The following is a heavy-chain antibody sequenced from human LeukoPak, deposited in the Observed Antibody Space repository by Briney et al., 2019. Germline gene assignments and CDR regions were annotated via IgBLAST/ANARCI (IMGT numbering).Heavy chain of an antibody. V-gene: IGHV4-59*01. D-gene: IGHD1-14*01. CDR1: GGSISSYY. CDR2: IYYSGST. CDR3: ASSGSPHFYGMDV. J-gene: IGHJ6*02. Sequence: SETLSLTCTVSGGSISSYYWSWIRQPPGKGLEWIGYIYYSGSTYYNPSLKSRVTISVDTSKNQFSLKLSSVTAADTAVYYCASSGSPHFYGMDVWGQGTTVTVSS.